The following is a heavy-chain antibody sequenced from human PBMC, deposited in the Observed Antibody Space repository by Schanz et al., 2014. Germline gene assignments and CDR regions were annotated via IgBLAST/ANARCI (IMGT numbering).Heavy chain of an antibody. J-gene: IGHJ3*02. V-gene: IGHV4-39*01. D-gene: IGHD4-4*01. CDR1: GASISGSSDY. CDR2: IYYTGTT. CDR3: ARRDNYLSAFDI. Sequence: QLQLQESGPGLVKPSETLSLTCTVSGASISGSSDYWGWIRQSPGKGLEWIGNIYYTGTTYYNPSQKSRFSFSVDTPKTRFSLKLPSVTAADTAVFYCARRDNYLSAFDIWGQGTMVTVSS.